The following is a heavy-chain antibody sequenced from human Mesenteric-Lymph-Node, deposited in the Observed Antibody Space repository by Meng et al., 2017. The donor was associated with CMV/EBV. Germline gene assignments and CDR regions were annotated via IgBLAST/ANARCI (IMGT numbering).Heavy chain of an antibody. CDR1: GFTFSSYW. CDR2: INSDGSST. CDR3: ARSLTNMVRGVMGF. D-gene: IGHD3-10*01. V-gene: IGHV3-74*01. Sequence: GESLKISCAASGFTFSSYWMHWVRQAPGKGLVWVSRINSDGSSTSYADSVKGRFTISRDDSKNTRYLQMSSLRAEDTAVYYCARSLTNMVRGVMGFWGQGTLVTVSS. J-gene: IGHJ4*02.